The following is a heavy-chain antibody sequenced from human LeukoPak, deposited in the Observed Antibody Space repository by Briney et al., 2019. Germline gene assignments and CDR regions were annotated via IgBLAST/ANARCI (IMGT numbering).Heavy chain of an antibody. CDR3: ARESSGSYYNPQGYMDV. D-gene: IGHD3-10*01. V-gene: IGHV4-4*07. CDR1: GGSISIYY. Sequence: SETLSLTCTVSGGSISIYYWNWIRQPTGKRLEWIGRIFTSGITNYNPSLKSRVTMSVDTSKNQFSLNLSSVTAADTAVYYCARESSGSYYNPQGYMDVWGKGTTVTVSS. J-gene: IGHJ6*03. CDR2: IFTSGIT.